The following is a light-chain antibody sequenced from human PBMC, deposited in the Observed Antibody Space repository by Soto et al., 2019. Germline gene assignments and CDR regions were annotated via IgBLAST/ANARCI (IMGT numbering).Light chain of an antibody. Sequence: SQSPATRSGSPGGRATLSCRASQSIGSAVAWYHQRSGQAPRLLIFDASIRVTTTPARFSGSGSGTEFTLTISSLQSEDFATYYCQHFNNWPPELTFGEGTKVDIK. V-gene: IGKV3-15*01. CDR2: DAS. CDR1: QSIGSA. CDR3: QHFNNWPPELT. J-gene: IGKJ4*01.